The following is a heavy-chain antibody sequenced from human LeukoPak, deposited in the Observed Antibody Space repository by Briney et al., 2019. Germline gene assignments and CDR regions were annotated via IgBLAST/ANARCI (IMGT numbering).Heavy chain of an antibody. Sequence: SETLSLTCTVSGGSITSSSYYWGWIRQPPGKGLDWIASINYSATTYYNPSLKSRVTISVDTSTNQFSLNLRSVTAADTTVYYCARRPAGLYWFDPWGQGTLVTVSS. J-gene: IGHJ5*02. D-gene: IGHD6-25*01. V-gene: IGHV4-39*01. CDR3: ARRPAGLYWFDP. CDR2: INYSATT. CDR1: GGSITSSSYY.